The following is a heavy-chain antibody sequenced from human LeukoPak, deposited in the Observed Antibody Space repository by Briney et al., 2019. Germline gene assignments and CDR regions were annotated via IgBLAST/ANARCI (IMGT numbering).Heavy chain of an antibody. CDR2: INSDGSTT. J-gene: IGHJ4*02. CDR1: GFTFSSYW. CDR3: ARAEGGTAMVSHY. D-gene: IGHD5-18*01. V-gene: IGHV3-74*01. Sequence: GGSLRLSCAASGFTFSSYWMHWVRQAPGKGLVWVSRINSDGSTTSYADSVKGRYTISRDNAKNTLYLQMNSLRAEDTAVYYCARAEGGTAMVSHYWGQGTLVTVSS.